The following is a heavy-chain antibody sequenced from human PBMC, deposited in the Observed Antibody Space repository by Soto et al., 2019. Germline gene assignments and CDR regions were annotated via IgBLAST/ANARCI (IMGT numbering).Heavy chain of an antibody. CDR2: IYYSGST. V-gene: IGHV4-59*01. D-gene: IGHD2-21*01. CDR3: ARFWLGLEQHQKPQGRPPDAFDI. Sequence: SETLSLTCTVSGVSISSYCWSWIRQPPGKGLEWIGYIYYSGSTNYNPSLKSRVTISVDTSKNQFSLKLSSVTAADTAVYYCARFWLGLEQHQKPQGRPPDAFDIWGQGTMVTVS. J-gene: IGHJ3*02. CDR1: GVSISSYC.